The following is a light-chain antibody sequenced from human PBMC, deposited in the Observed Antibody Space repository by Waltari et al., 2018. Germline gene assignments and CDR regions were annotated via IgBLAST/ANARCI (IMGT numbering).Light chain of an antibody. V-gene: IGKV1-39*01. J-gene: IGKJ2*01. CDR1: QSISNY. CDR2: AAS. Sequence: DIQMTQSPSSLSASVGDRVTMTCRASQSISNYFNWYQQKRGKAPRLLIYAASILQSGVPSRFSGSGSGTDFTLTISSLQPEDFGTYYCQQSYSMPYTFGQGTKLQIK. CDR3: QQSYSMPYT.